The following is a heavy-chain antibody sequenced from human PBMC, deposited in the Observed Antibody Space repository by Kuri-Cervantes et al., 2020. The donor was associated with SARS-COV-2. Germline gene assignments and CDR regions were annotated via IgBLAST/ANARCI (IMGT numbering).Heavy chain of an antibody. CDR3: TRAVDYDFWSGYYTGLSYYYYMDV. D-gene: IGHD3-3*01. CDR2: SRNKANRYTT. Sequence: GESLKISCVASGFIFSDHYLDWVRQAPGRGLEWVARSRNKANRYTTEYAASVKGRFTISRDDSKSIAYLQMNSLKTEDTAVYYCTRAVDYDFWSGYYTGLSYYYYMDVWGKGTTVTVSS. J-gene: IGHJ6*03. CDR1: GFIFSDHY. V-gene: IGHV3-72*01.